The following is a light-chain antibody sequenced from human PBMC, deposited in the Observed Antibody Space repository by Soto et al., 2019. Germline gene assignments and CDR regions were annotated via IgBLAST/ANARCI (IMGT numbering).Light chain of an antibody. J-gene: IGLJ2*01. CDR1: SSDVGTYNY. Sequence: QSALTQPRSVSGSPGQSVTVSCTGTSSDVGTYNYVSWYQQHPGKAPKLTIYDVSQRPSGVPDRFSGSKSGNTASLTISGLQAEDEADYYCCSYAGSFTFVVFGGGTKLTVL. V-gene: IGLV2-11*01. CDR3: CSYAGSFTFVV. CDR2: DVS.